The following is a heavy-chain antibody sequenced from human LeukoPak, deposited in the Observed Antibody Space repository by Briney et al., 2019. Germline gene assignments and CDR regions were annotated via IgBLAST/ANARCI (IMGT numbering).Heavy chain of an antibody. V-gene: IGHV4-4*02. CDR3: ARAVAFPYGVFDS. Sequence: SETLSLTCAVSGGSISNINWWSWVRQPPGEGLEWVATIYQGGITHYNPSLKSRVTISVDKSKNQFSLKVSSVTAADTAVYYCARAVAFPYGVFDSWGQGALVTVSS. J-gene: IGHJ4*02. D-gene: IGHD3-10*01. CDR1: GGSISNINW. CDR2: IYQGGIT.